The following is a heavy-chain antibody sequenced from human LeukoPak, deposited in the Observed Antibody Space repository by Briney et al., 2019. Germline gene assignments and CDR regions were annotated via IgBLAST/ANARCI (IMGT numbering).Heavy chain of an antibody. CDR1: GYTFTSYA. D-gene: IGHD6-19*01. J-gene: IGHJ6*03. Sequence: ASVNVSCKASGYTFTSYAMNWVRQAPGQGLEWMGWINTNTGNPTYAQGFTGRFVFSLDTSVSTAYLQISSLKAEDTAVYYCASGGRQWLDYYSMDVWGKGTTVTVS. CDR3: ASGGRQWLDYYSMDV. CDR2: INTNTGNP. V-gene: IGHV7-4-1*02.